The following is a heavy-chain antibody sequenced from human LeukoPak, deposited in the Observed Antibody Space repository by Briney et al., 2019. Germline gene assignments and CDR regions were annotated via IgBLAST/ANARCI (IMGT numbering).Heavy chain of an antibody. Sequence: SETLSLTCTVSGGSIGSYYWSWIRQPPGKGLEWIGSIYYSGSTYYNPSLKSRVTISVDTSKNQFSLKLSSVTAADTAVYYCARDGQLAEGVEYWGQGTLVTVSS. CDR1: GGSIGSYY. V-gene: IGHV4-59*12. CDR3: ARDGQLAEGVEY. D-gene: IGHD3-16*01. CDR2: IYYSGST. J-gene: IGHJ4*02.